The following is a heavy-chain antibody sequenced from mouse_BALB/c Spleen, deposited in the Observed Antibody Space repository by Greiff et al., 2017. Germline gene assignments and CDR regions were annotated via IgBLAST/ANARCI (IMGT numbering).Heavy chain of an antibody. Sequence: VQLVESGPGLVAPSQSLSITCTVSGFSLPSYGVHWVRQPPGKGLEWLGVIWAGGSTNYNSALMSRLSISKDNSKSQVFLKMNSLQTDDTAMYYCAREFPIHYCGSFDYWGQGTTLTVSA. J-gene: IGHJ2*01. CDR1: GFSLPSYG. CDR3: AREFPIHYCGSFDY. V-gene: IGHV2-9*02. D-gene: IGHD1-2*01. CDR2: IWAGGST.